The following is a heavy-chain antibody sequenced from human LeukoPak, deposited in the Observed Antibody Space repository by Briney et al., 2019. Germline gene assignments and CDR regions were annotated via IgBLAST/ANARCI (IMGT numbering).Heavy chain of an antibody. CDR3: VRGELGDFDN. CDR2: TSHDGSS. D-gene: IGHD7-27*01. CDR1: GYSIGRSYL. V-gene: IGHV4-38-2*02. Sequence: PSETLSLTCTVSGYSIGRSYLWGWVRQLPGKAPEWIGSTSHDGSSYQNPSLKSRVSISMDTSKNQFSLRMTSLTAADTAVYYCVRGELGDFDNWGQGILVTVSS. J-gene: IGHJ4*02.